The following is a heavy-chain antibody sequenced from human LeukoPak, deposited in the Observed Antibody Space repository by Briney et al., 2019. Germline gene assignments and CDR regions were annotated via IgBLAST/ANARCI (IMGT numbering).Heavy chain of an antibody. J-gene: IGHJ3*02. CDR2: MNPNSGNT. D-gene: IGHD3/OR15-3a*01. CDR3: VRRSDWDDAFDI. V-gene: IGHV1-8*01. Sequence: GASVKVSCKASGYTFTSYDINWVRQATGQGLEWMGWMNPNSGNTGYAQKFQGRVTMTRNTSISTAYMELSSLRSEDTAVYYCVRRSDWDDAFDIWGQGTMVTVSS. CDR1: GYTFTSYD.